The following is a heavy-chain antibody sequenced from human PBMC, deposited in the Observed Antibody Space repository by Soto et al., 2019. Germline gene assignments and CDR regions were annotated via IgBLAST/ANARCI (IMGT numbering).Heavy chain of an antibody. Sequence: VQLLESGGGLVQPGGSLRLSCAASGFTFSSYAMSWVRQAPGKGLEWVSAISGSGGSTYYADSVKGRFTISRDNSKNTLYLQMNSLRAEDTAVYRSPSSSWYEYYFDYWGQGTLVTVSS. J-gene: IGHJ4*02. CDR2: ISGSGGST. V-gene: IGHV3-23*01. CDR1: GFTFSSYA. CDR3: PSSSWYEYYFDY. D-gene: IGHD6-13*01.